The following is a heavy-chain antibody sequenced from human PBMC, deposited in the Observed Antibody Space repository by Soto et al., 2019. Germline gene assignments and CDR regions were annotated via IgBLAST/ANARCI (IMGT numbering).Heavy chain of an antibody. Sequence: QVQLVQSGAEVKKPGSSVKVSCKASGGTFSSYAISWVRQAPGQGLEWMGGIIPIFGTANYAQKFQGRVTITADESTGTAYLELSSLRSEDTAVDYCATDTGEVYYYGMDVWGQGTTVTVSS. D-gene: IGHD3-16*01. CDR1: GGTFSSYA. V-gene: IGHV1-69*12. CDR3: ATDTGEVYYYGMDV. CDR2: IIPIFGTA. J-gene: IGHJ6*02.